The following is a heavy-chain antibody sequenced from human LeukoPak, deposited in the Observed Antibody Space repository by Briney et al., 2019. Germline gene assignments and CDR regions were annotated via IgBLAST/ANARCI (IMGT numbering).Heavy chain of an antibody. D-gene: IGHD2-2*01. V-gene: IGHV4-31*03. Sequence: SQTLSLTCTVSGGSISSGGYYWSWIRQHPGKGLEWIGYTYYSGSTYYNPSLKSRVTISVDTSKNQFSLKLSSVTAADTAVYYCARDPVHCSSTSCYEYYYYGMDVWGQGTTVTVSS. J-gene: IGHJ6*02. CDR2: TYYSGST. CDR1: GGSISSGGYY. CDR3: ARDPVHCSSTSCYEYYYYGMDV.